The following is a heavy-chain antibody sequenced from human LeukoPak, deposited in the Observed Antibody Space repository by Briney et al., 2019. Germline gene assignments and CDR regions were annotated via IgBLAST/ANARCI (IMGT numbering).Heavy chain of an antibody. D-gene: IGHD3-10*01. J-gene: IGHJ4*02. CDR3: AREDSYYYGSGSYPFDY. CDR2: INSDGSDA. CDR1: GFTFSSYW. V-gene: IGHV3-74*01. Sequence: PGGSLRLSCAASGFTFSSYWMHWVRQAPGKGLVWVSRINSDGSDASYADSVKGRFTISRDNAKNSLYLQMNSLRAEDTAVYYCAREDSYYYGSGSYPFDYWGQGTLVTVSS.